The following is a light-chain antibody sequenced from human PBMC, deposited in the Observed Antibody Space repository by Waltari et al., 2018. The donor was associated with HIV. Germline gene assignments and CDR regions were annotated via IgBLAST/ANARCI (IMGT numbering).Light chain of an antibody. V-gene: IGLV1-51*01. CDR1: NSTIGNTY. J-gene: IGLJ2*01. CDR3: GSWDSSLSSVV. CDR2: DRN. Sequence: QSVLTQPPSVSAAPGQKVTISCSGSNSTIGNTYVSWYQQLPGTAPQLLIYDRNKRPSGMPERFSGSKSGTSATLGSTGLQTGDEADYYCGSWDSSLSSVVFGGGTKLTVL.